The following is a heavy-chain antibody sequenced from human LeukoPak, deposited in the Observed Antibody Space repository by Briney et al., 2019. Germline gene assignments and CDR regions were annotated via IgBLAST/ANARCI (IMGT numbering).Heavy chain of an antibody. CDR2: IKGDGSI. V-gene: IGHV3-74*01. J-gene: IGHJ4*02. CDR3: ARARDGYNYLYFDY. D-gene: IGHD5-24*01. CDR1: GFTFSSYW. Sequence: GGSLRLSCAASGFTFSSYWMQWVRQAPGKGLVWVSRIKGDGSISYSDSVKGGFTISRDNAKNTLYMQMNSLRAEDTAVYYCARARDGYNYLYFDYWGQGSLVTVSS.